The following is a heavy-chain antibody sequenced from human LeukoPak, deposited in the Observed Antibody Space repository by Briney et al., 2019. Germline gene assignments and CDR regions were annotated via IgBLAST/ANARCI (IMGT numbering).Heavy chain of an antibody. V-gene: IGHV1-69*06. Sequence: GSSVKVSCKASGGTFSSYAISWVRQAPGQGLEWMGRIIPIFGTANYAQKFQGRVTITADKSASTAYMELSSLRSEDTAVYYCARDRIDSNRYFDYWGQGTLVTVSS. J-gene: IGHJ4*02. CDR1: GGTFSSYA. D-gene: IGHD3-22*01. CDR2: IIPIFGTA. CDR3: ARDRIDSNRYFDY.